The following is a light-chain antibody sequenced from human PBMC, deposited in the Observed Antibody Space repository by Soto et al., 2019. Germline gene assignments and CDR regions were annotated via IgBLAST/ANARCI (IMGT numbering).Light chain of an antibody. J-gene: IGKJ5*01. CDR1: QGTSNY. V-gene: IGKV1-16*02. Sequence: DIQMTQSPSSLSASGGDGFTITCRASQGTSNYLGWFQQKPXKAPKSLXXAASSLQSGVPSKFSGSGSGTDFTLTISSLQYEDFAAYYCQQYNNWHAITFGQGTRLEIK. CDR2: AAS. CDR3: QQYNNWHAIT.